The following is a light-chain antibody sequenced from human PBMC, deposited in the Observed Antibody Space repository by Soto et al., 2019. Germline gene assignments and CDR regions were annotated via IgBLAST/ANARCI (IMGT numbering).Light chain of an antibody. CDR2: EVS. J-gene: IGLJ1*01. CDR1: SSDVGGYNY. Sequence: QSALTQPASVSGSPGTSITISCTGTSSDVGGYNYVSWYQQHPGKAPKLMIYEVSNRPSEVSNRFSGSKSGNTASLTISGLQAEDETDYYCSSYTSSSSYVFGTGTKLTVL. CDR3: SSYTSSSSYV. V-gene: IGLV2-14*01.